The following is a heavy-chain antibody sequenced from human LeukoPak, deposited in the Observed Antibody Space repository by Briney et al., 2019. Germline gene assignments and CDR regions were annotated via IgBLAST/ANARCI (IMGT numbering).Heavy chain of an antibody. CDR3: ARTYYDSSGYYLFDY. Sequence: SETLSLTCTVSGGSISSYYWSWVRQPPGKGLGWIGYIYYSGSTNYNPSLKSRVTISVDTSKNQFSLKLSSVTAADTAVYYCARTYYDSSGYYLFDYWGQGTLVTVSS. J-gene: IGHJ4*02. D-gene: IGHD3-22*01. CDR1: GGSISSYY. CDR2: IYYSGST. V-gene: IGHV4-59*01.